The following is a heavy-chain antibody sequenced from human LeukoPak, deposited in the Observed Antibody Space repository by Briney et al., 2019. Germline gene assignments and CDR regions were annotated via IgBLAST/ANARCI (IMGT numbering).Heavy chain of an antibody. J-gene: IGHJ4*02. Sequence: SVKVSCKASGYTFTAYFIHWVRQAPGQGLEWMGGIIPIFGTANYAQKFQGRVTITADESTSTAYMELSSLRSEDTAVYYCAGLSWNYWGVGYYFDYWGQGTLVTVSS. CDR3: AGLSWNYWGVGYYFDY. CDR1: GYTFTAYF. CDR2: IIPIFGTA. D-gene: IGHD1-7*01. V-gene: IGHV1-69*13.